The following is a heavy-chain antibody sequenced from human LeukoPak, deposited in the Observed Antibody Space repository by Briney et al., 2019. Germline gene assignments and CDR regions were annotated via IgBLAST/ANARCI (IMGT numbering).Heavy chain of an antibody. J-gene: IGHJ4*02. CDR3: AREVAGGYSYLDY. Sequence: GGSLRLSCAASGFTVSSNYMSWVRQAPGKGLEWVSVIYSGGSTYYADSVKGRFTISRDNSKNTLYLQMSSLRAEDTAVYYCAREVAGGYSYLDYWGQGTLVTVSS. D-gene: IGHD5-18*01. V-gene: IGHV3-53*01. CDR2: IYSGGST. CDR1: GFTVSSNY.